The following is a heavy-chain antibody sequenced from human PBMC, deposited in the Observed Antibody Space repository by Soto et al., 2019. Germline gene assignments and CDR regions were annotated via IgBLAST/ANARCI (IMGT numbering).Heavy chain of an antibody. CDR1: GFTFTGYS. V-gene: IGHV3-21*01. CDR3: AREGINNYNEYYFDS. Sequence: PGGSLRLSCAASGFTFTGYSMNWVRQAPGKGLEWVSSISSTTNYIYYADSMKGRFTVSRDNAKNSVYLDMNSLSAEDTAVYYCAREGINNYNEYYFDSWGQGTVVTVSS. J-gene: IGHJ4*02. D-gene: IGHD4-4*01. CDR2: ISSTTNYI.